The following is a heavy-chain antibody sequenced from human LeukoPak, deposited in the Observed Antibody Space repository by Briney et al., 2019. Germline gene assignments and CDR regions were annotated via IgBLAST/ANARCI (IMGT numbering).Heavy chain of an antibody. CDR2: ISAYNGKT. CDR3: ARKVEGAAAAWDFDY. D-gene: IGHD6-13*01. CDR1: GYTFSSYG. J-gene: IGHJ4*02. Sequence: ASVKVSCKASGYTFSSYGISWVRQAPGQGLEWMAWISAYNGKTNYAQKFQGRVTMTTETSTSTAYMELRSLRSDDTAVYYCARKVEGAAAAWDFDYWGQGTLVTVSS. V-gene: IGHV1-18*01.